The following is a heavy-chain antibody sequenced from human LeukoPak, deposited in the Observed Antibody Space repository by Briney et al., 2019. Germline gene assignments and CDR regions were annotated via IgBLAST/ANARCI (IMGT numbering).Heavy chain of an antibody. D-gene: IGHD3-10*01. CDR2: ISFDGINK. V-gene: IGHV3-30*04. CDR3: ARAGNYYGSGSYYAKIDS. Sequence: GGSLRLSCAASGFTFGSGAMHWVRQDPDKGLEWVALISFDGINKYYADSVKGRFTISRGNSKNTLYLQMDSLRAKDTAVYYCARAGNYYGSGSYYAKIDSWGQGTLVTVSS. J-gene: IGHJ4*02. CDR1: GFTFGSGA.